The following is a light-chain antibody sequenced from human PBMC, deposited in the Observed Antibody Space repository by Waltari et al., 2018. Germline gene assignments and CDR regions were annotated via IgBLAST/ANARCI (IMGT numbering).Light chain of an antibody. CDR2: EIS. J-gene: IGKJ4*01. CDR3: QQYGRSPLT. V-gene: IGKV3-20*01. Sequence: EIVLTQSPGTLSLSPGERATLSCRASQSLTNIYLAWYQQKSGQAPRLLMYEISRRATGTPDRFSGSGSGTDFTLTIGRLEPEDFAVYYCQQYGRSPLTFGGGTKVEIK. CDR1: QSLTNIY.